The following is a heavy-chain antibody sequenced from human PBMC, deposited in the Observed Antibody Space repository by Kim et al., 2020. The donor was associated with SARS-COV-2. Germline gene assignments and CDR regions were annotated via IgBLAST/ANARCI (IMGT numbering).Heavy chain of an antibody. Sequence: SETLSLTCTVSGGSVNSPSHYWAWIRQPPWKGLEWIGTVYYSGITYYIPSLSDRVTMSVDSSKNQFSLTLSFVTAADTAVYFCARLDLSIDQYNYGLDV. J-gene: IGHJ6*01. D-gene: IGHD2-15*01. CDR3: ARLDLSIDQYNYGLDV. V-gene: IGHV4-39*01. CDR1: GGSVNSPSHY. CDR2: VYYSGIT.